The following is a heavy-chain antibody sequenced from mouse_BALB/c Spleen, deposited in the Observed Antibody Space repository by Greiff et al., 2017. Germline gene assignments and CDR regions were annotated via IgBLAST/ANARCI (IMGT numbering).Heavy chain of an antibody. CDR1: GYTFTEYI. Sequence: VKLVESGAGLVKPGASVKLSCKASGYTFTEYIIHWVKQRSGQGLEWIGWFYPGSGSIKYNEKFKDKATLTADKSSSTVYMELSRLTSEDSAVYFCARHEDGRGFAYWGQGTLVTVSA. CDR3: ARHEDGRGFAY. CDR2: FYPGSGSI. J-gene: IGHJ3*01. V-gene: IGHV1-62-2*01.